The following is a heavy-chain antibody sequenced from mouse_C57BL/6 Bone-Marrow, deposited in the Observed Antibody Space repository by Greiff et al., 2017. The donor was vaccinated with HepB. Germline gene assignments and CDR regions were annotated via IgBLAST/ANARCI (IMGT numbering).Heavy chain of an antibody. CDR3: ARPVLLRSRYFDV. J-gene: IGHJ1*03. CDR1: GYTFTSYW. V-gene: IGHV1-61*01. Sequence: QVQLQQSGAELAKPGASVKLSCKASGYTFTSYWMHWVKQRPGQGLEWIGNIYPSDSETHYNQKFKDKATLTVDKSSSTAYMQLSSLTSEDSAVYYCARPVLLRSRYFDVWGTGTTVTVSS. CDR2: IYPSDSET. D-gene: IGHD1-1*01.